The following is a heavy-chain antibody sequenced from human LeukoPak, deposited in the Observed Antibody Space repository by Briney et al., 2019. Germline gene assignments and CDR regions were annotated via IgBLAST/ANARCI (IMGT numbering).Heavy chain of an antibody. J-gene: IGHJ4*02. CDR2: ISGSGGST. Sequence: PGGSLRLSCAASGFTFSSYAMSWVRQAPGKGLEWVSAISGSGGSTYYADSVKGRFTISRDNSKNTLYLQMNSLRAEDTAVYYCARDKGSGYDKGFDYWGQGTLVTVSS. CDR3: ARDKGSGYDKGFDY. V-gene: IGHV3-23*01. CDR1: GFTFSSYA. D-gene: IGHD5-12*01.